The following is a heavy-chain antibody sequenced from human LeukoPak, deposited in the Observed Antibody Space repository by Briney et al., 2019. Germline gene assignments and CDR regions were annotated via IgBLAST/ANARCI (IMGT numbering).Heavy chain of an antibody. D-gene: IGHD2-2*01. V-gene: IGHV1-46*01. J-gene: IGHJ6*02. CDR2: INPSGGST. Sequence: ASVKVSCKASGYTFTSYYMHWVRQAPGQGLEWMGIINPSGGSTSYAQKFQGRVTMTRDTSTRTVYMELSSLRSEDTAVYYCARGLGYCSSTSRLLDYYYGSAPDGMDVWGQGTTVTVSS. CDR3: ARGLGYCSSTSRLLDYYYGSAPDGMDV. CDR1: GYTFTSYY.